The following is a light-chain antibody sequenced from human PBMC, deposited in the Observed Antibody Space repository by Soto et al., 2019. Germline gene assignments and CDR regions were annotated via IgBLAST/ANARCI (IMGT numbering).Light chain of an antibody. J-gene: IGKJ2*01. CDR2: KAS. CDR1: QSISSW. V-gene: IGKV1-5*03. CDR3: QQYNTLEYT. Sequence: DIPMTQSPSTLSASVGDRVTITCRASQSISSWLAWYQQKPGKAPKLLIYKASSLESGVPSRFSGSGSGTEFTLTSSSLQPDDFATYYCQQYNTLEYTFGQGTKLEIK.